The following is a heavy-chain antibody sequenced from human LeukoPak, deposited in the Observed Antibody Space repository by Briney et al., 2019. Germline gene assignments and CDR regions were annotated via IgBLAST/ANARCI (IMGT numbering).Heavy chain of an antibody. CDR3: ARGRAVVVAEYYFDY. D-gene: IGHD2-15*01. J-gene: IGHJ4*02. V-gene: IGHV1-8*01. CDR1: GYTFNSYD. CDR2: MNPNSGNT. Sequence: GASVKVSCKASGYTFNSYDINWVRQATGQGLEWMGWMNPNSGNTGYAQKFQGRVTMTRNTSISTAYMELSSLRSEDTAVYYCARGRAVVVAEYYFDYWGQGTLVTVSS.